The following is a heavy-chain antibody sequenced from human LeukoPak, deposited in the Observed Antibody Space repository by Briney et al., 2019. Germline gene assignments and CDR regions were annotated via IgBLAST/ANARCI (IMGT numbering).Heavy chain of an antibody. Sequence: GGSLRVSCAASGFTFSSYGMHWVRQAPGKGLEWVAVIWYDGSNKYYADSVKGRFTISRDNSKNTLYLQMNSLRAEDTAVYYCARNTRFVDTAMQYYFDYWGQGTLVTVSS. CDR1: GFTFSSYG. CDR3: ARNTRFVDTAMQYYFDY. V-gene: IGHV3-33*01. J-gene: IGHJ4*02. CDR2: IWYDGSNK. D-gene: IGHD5-18*01.